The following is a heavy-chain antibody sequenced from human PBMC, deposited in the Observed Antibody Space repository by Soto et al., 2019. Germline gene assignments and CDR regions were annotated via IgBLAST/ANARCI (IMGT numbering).Heavy chain of an antibody. J-gene: IGHJ3*01. CDR1: GFTFGTYW. V-gene: IGHV3-7*03. D-gene: IGHD2-8*01. CDR2: IEKDGSEK. CDR3: ARVTALYASPEGFDG. Sequence: EVQLVESGGGLVQPGESLRLSCAASGFTFGTYWMSWVRQAPGKGLEWVATIEKDGSEKYYLDSVRGRFTISRDNAKNSLYLQMNSLRADDTAVYHCARVTALYASPEGFDGWGQGTKVTVSS.